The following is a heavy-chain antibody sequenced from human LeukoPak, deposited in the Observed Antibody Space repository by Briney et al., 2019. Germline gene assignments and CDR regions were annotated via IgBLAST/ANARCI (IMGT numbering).Heavy chain of an antibody. CDR3: ARDGMDSYDSSGYYPIDY. CDR2: INPNSGGT. Sequence: SVTVSCKASGYTFTGYYMHWVRQAPGQGLEWMGWINPNSGGTNYTQKFQGRVTMTRDTSISTAYMELSRLRSDDTAVYYCARDGMDSYDSSGYYPIDYWGQGTLVTVHS. J-gene: IGHJ4*02. V-gene: IGHV1-2*02. CDR1: GYTFTGYY. D-gene: IGHD3-22*01.